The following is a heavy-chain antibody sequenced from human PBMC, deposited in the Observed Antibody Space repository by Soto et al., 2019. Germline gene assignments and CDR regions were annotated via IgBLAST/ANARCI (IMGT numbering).Heavy chain of an antibody. CDR2: VSNSGTST. D-gene: IGHD2-15*01. CDR3: VKDLAASGWFDP. Sequence: QLLESGGGLAQPGESLTLSCAASGFMFSGYAMSWVRQAPGKGLEWVSAVSNSGTSTSYADSVKGRFTISRDNSMNTLHLQMSGLGAEDTALYYCVKDLAASGWFDPWGQGTLVIVSS. J-gene: IGHJ5*02. V-gene: IGHV3-23*01. CDR1: GFMFSGYA.